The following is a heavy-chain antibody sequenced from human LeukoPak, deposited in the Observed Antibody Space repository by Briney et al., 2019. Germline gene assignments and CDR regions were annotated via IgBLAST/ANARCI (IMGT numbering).Heavy chain of an antibody. CDR3: TTLYDYVWGSYRRYYFDY. J-gene: IGHJ4*02. Sequence: GGSLRLSCAASGFTFSNAWMSWVRQAPGKGLEWVGRIKSKTDGGTTDYAAPVKGRFTISRDDSKNTLYLQMNSLKTEDTAVYYCTTLYDYVWGSYRRYYFDYWGQGTLVTVSS. CDR1: GFTFSNAW. V-gene: IGHV3-15*01. D-gene: IGHD3-16*02. CDR2: IKSKTDGGTT.